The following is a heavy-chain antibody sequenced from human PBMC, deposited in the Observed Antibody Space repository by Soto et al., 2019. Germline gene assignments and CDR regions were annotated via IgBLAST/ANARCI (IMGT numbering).Heavy chain of an antibody. CDR1: GGSISSYY. V-gene: IGHV4-59*01. J-gene: IGHJ4*02. CDR2: IHYSGST. D-gene: IGHD4-4*01. Sequence: PSETLSLTCGVSGGSISSYYWSWIRQPPGKGLEWIGYIHYSGSTSYNPSLKSRVTISVDTSKNQFSLKLRSVTVVCTAVYYCARGPRHDYIDAYFDYWGQGSLVTVSS. CDR3: ARGPRHDYIDAYFDY.